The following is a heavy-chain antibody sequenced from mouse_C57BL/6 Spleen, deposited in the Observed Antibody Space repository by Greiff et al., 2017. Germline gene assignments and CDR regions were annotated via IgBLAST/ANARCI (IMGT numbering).Heavy chain of an antibody. D-gene: IGHD2-10*01. Sequence: VKLMESGPELVKPGASVKISCKASGYAFSSSWMNWVKQRPGKGLEWIGRIYPGDGDTNYNGKFKGKATLTADKSSSTAYMQLSSLTSEDSAVYFCARRLLDYAMDYWGQGTSVTVAS. CDR3: ARRLLDYAMDY. V-gene: IGHV1-82*01. CDR2: IYPGDGDT. J-gene: IGHJ4*01. CDR1: GYAFSSSW.